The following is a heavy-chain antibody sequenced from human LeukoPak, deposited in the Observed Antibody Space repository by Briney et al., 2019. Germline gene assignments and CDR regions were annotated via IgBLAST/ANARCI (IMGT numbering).Heavy chain of an antibody. D-gene: IGHD4-17*01. Sequence: GGSLRLSCAASRFTFSSYAMHWVRQAPGKGLEWVAVISYDGGHKYYADSVKGRFTISRYNSKNTLYLQMNSLRAEDTAVYYCARVVDHDYGDYYLDYWGQGTLVTVSS. CDR2: ISYDGGHK. CDR3: ARVVDHDYGDYYLDY. CDR1: RFTFSSYA. J-gene: IGHJ4*02. V-gene: IGHV3-30*14.